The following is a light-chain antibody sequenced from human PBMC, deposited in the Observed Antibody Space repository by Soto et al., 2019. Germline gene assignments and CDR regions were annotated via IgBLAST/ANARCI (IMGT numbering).Light chain of an antibody. V-gene: IGKV3-11*01. CDR2: DAY. CDR3: QQRHMWPIT. CDR1: QSFRGL. J-gene: IGKJ5*01. Sequence: VMTQSPATLSVSPGERATLSCRASQSFRGLLAWYQQKPGQAPRLLIYDAYNRATGIPPRFSGSGSGTDFTLTISSLEPEDSAVYYCQQRHMWPITFGQGTRLEIK.